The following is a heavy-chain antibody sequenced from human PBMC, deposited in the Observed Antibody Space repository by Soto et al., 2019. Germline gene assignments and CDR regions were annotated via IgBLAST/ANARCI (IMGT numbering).Heavy chain of an antibody. D-gene: IGHD2-15*01. CDR1: GGSISSGGYY. CDR3: ARGYCSGGSCYVSYYFDY. V-gene: IGHV4-31*03. CDR2: IYYSGST. Sequence: SETLSLTCTVSGGSISSGGYYWSWIRQHPGKGLEWIGYIYYSGSTYYNPSLKSRVTISVDTSKNQFSLKLSSVTAADTAVYYCARGYCSGGSCYVSYYFDYWGQGTLVTVSS. J-gene: IGHJ4*02.